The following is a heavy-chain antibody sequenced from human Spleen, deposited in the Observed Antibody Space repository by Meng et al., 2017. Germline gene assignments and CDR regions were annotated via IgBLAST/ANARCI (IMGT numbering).Heavy chain of an antibody. D-gene: IGHD6-13*01. CDR2: INPNTDAT. CDR1: GYTFTGYY. J-gene: IGHJ4*02. Sequence: ASVKVSCKASGYTFTGYYMHWVRQAPGQGLEWMGWINPNTDATNYAPKFHGRVTMTRDTSISTAYMELSGLRSDDTAMYYCARDEDISAAGKLFGDYWGQGTLVTVSS. V-gene: IGHV1-2*02. CDR3: ARDEDISAAGKLFGDY.